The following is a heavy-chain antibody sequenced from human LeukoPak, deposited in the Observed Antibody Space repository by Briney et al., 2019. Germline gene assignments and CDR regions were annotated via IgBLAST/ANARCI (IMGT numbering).Heavy chain of an antibody. J-gene: IGHJ4*02. V-gene: IGHV1-2*02. CDR2: INPNSDGT. D-gene: IGHD5-24*01. CDR1: GYTFTDNY. Sequence: ASVKVSCKASGYTFTDNYINWVRQVPGQGLEWMGWINPNSDGTNYAQKFQGRVTMSRDTSINTAYMELSSLRSDDTAVYYCARSKMSDSWGQGTLVTVPS. CDR3: ARSKMSDS.